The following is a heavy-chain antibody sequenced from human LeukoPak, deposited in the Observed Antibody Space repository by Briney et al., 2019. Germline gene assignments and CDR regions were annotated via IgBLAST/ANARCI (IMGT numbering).Heavy chain of an antibody. CDR2: ISGSGGST. CDR3: AKMDYYDSYYFDY. V-gene: IGHV3-23*01. CDR1: GFTFSTYG. J-gene: IGHJ4*02. Sequence: GGSLRLSCAASGFTFSTYGMHWVRQAPGKGLEWVSAISGSGGSTYYADSVKGRFTISRDNSKNTLYLQMNSLRAEDTAVYYCAKMDYYDSYYFDYWGQGTLVTVSS. D-gene: IGHD3-22*01.